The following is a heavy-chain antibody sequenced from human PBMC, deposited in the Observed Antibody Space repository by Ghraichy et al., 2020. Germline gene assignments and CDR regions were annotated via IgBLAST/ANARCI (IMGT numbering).Heavy chain of an antibody. D-gene: IGHD1-26*01. J-gene: IGHJ6*02. Sequence: SQTLSLTCAISGDSVSSNSAAWNWIRQSPSRGLEWLGRTYYRSKWYNDYAVSVKSRITINPDTSKNQFSLQLNSVTPEDTAVYYCARGPARNVGATTFYYYGMDVWGQGTTVTVSS. CDR3: ARGPARNVGATTFYYYGMDV. V-gene: IGHV6-1*01. CDR1: GDSVSSNSAA. CDR2: TYYRSKWYN.